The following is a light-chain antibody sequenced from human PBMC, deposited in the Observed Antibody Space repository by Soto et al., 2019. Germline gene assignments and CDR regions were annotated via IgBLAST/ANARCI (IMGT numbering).Light chain of an antibody. J-gene: IGKJ1*01. Sequence: EIALTQSPDTLSLSLGERATISCRASQSVSSRHLAWYQQNPGQVPRLLFYRASSGATGIPDRFSGSGSGTDFTLTISRLEPEDFAVYCCQRYGGFGQGTKVDI. CDR3: QRYGG. CDR1: QSVSSRH. V-gene: IGKV3-20*01. CDR2: RAS.